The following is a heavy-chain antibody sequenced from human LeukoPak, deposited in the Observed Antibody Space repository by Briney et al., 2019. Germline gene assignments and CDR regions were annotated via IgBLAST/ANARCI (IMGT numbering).Heavy chain of an antibody. CDR1: GFTFSSYS. D-gene: IGHD2-2*01. Sequence: PGGSLRLSCAASGFTFSSYSMNWVRQAPGKGLEWVSSISSSSSYIYYAGSVKGRFTISRDNAKNSLYLQMNSLRAEDTAVYYCARGPAPDYWGQGTLVTVSS. J-gene: IGHJ4*02. CDR2: ISSSSSYI. CDR3: ARGPAPDY. V-gene: IGHV3-21*01.